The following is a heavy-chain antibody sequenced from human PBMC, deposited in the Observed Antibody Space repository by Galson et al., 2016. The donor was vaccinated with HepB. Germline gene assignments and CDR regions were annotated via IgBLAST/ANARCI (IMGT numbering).Heavy chain of an antibody. Sequence: SLRLSCAASGFSFSNYNMNWVRQAPGKGPEWVSSISGTSTHMYYADSVKGRFTISRDNAKNSLYLQMNSLRAEDTAMYYCARDRIIMLRGVTNWLDPWGQGTLVTVSS. CDR2: ISGTSTHM. CDR3: ARDRIIMLRGVTNWLDP. D-gene: IGHD3-10*01. V-gene: IGHV3-21*01. J-gene: IGHJ5*02. CDR1: GFSFSNYN.